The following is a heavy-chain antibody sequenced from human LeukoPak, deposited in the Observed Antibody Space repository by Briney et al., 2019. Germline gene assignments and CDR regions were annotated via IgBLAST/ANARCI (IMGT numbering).Heavy chain of an antibody. CDR1: GGSISSGGYS. CDR2: IYYSGST. D-gene: IGHD3-22*01. J-gene: IGHJ5*02. CDR3: ARGGSGYPPFDP. V-gene: IGHV4-31*11. Sequence: SETLSLTCAVSGGSISSGGYSWSWIRQHPGKGLEWIGYIYYSGSTYYNPSLKSRVTISVDTSKNQFSLKLSSVTAADTAVYYCARGGSGYPPFDPWGQGTLVTVSS.